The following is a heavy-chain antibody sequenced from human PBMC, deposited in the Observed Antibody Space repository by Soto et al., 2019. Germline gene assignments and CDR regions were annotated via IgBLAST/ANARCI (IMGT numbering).Heavy chain of an antibody. D-gene: IGHD1-26*01. J-gene: IGHJ4*02. CDR2: IYWDDDK. CDR3: ARQWGPKYYVDY. V-gene: IGHV2-5*02. Sequence: QITLKESGPTLVKPTQTLTLTCTFSGFSLSTSGVGVGWIRQPPGKALEWLTLIYWDDDKRNSPSLKSRLTITKDTSKNQVVLTMTNMDPVDTATYYCARQWGPKYYVDYWGQGTLVTVSS. CDR1: GFSLSTSGVG.